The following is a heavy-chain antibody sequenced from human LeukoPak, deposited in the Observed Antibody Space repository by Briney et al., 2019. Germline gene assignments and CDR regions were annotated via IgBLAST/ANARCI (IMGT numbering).Heavy chain of an antibody. D-gene: IGHD3-22*01. Sequence: SETLSLTCTVSGGSISSYYWSWIRQPAGKGLEWIGRIYTSGSTNYNPSLKSRVTMSVDASKNQFSLKLSSVTAADTAVYYCARGTVVQDWFDPWGQGTLVTVSS. V-gene: IGHV4-4*07. CDR2: IYTSGST. J-gene: IGHJ5*02. CDR3: ARGTVVQDWFDP. CDR1: GGSISSYY.